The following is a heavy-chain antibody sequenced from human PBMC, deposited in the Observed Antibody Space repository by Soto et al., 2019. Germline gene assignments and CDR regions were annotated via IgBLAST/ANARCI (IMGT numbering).Heavy chain of an antibody. CDR1: GGSISSYY. J-gene: IGHJ4*02. CDR3: ARGGLLWFGDRLDY. V-gene: IGHV4-59*01. D-gene: IGHD3-10*01. Sequence: QVQLQESGPGLVKPSETLSLTCTVSGGSISSYYWSWIRQPPGKGLEWIGDIYYSGSTNYNPSLKSRVTISVDTSKNQFSLKLSSVTAADTAVYYCARGGLLWFGDRLDYWGQGTLVTVSS. CDR2: IYYSGST.